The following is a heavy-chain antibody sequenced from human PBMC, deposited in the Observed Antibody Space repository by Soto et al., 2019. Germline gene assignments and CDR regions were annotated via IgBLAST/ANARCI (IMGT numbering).Heavy chain of an antibody. CDR3: TRGSGWSYY. CDR1: GFTFSSYW. CDR2: IKHDGSES. D-gene: IGHD6-19*01. Sequence: EVQLVESGGGLVQPGGSLRLSCAASGFTFSSYWMTWVRQAPGKALEWLANIKHDGSESNYVDSVKGRFTISRDNAENSVYLQMNSLRVEDTAVYYCTRGSGWSYYWGRGTLLTVSS. J-gene: IGHJ4*02. V-gene: IGHV3-7*04.